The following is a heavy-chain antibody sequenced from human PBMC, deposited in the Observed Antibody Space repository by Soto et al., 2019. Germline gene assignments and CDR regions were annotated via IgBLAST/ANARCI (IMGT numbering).Heavy chain of an antibody. Sequence: SETLSLTCTVSCGSISSSSYYWGWIRQPPGKGLEWIGSIYYSGSTNYNPSLKSRVTISVDTSKNQFSLKLNSVTAADTAVYFCARGDSNSHSADWFDPWGHGTLVTVSS. CDR3: ARGDSNSHSADWFDP. CDR2: IYYSGST. D-gene: IGHD4-4*01. V-gene: IGHV4-39*07. J-gene: IGHJ5*02. CDR1: CGSISSSSYY.